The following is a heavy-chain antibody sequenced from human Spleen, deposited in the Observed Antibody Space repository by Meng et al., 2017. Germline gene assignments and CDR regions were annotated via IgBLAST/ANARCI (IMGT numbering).Heavy chain of an antibody. CDR1: GGSISTTKW. D-gene: IGHD6-19*01. CDR2: IYHSGST. Sequence: QVRCRRSGHALGKPSGTLSLPCAVPGGSISTTKWGNWVRQTPGKGLGWVGEIYHSGSTNYNPSLKSRVTMSVDKSKNQFSLKLTSVTAADTAVYYCASYNSGWPQFDSWGQGILVTVSS. V-gene: IGHV4-4*02. J-gene: IGHJ4*02. CDR3: ASYNSGWPQFDS.